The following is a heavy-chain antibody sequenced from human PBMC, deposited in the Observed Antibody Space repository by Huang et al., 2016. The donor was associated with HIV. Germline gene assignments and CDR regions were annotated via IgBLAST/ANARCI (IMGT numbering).Heavy chain of an antibody. CDR1: GGAFSGHY. Sequence: QVRLHQWGTGVLKPSETLSLKCAVYGGAFSGHYWTWIRQSPGKGLEWIGEIEHRGTTSSNPSLKSRLTLSVDTFKSQFYLNLTSVTATDTDTYYCARPRMTEGNSDSTWSFFDSWGQGTLVIVS. J-gene: IGHJ4*02. D-gene: IGHD3-9*01. CDR2: IEHRGTT. CDR3: ARPRMTEGNSDSTWSFFDS. V-gene: IGHV4-34*01.